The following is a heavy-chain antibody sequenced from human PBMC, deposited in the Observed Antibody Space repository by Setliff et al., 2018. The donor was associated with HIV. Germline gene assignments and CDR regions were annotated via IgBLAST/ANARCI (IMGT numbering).Heavy chain of an antibody. CDR2: IYHSGST. CDR1: GYSISSGYY. Sequence: SETLSLTCAVSGYSISSGYYWGWIRQPPGKGLEWIGSIYHSGSTYYNPSLKSRVTISVDTSKNQFSLKLSSVTAADTAVYYCAKAWFGELFNYFDYCGQGTLVTVSS. CDR3: AKAWFGELFNYFDY. V-gene: IGHV4-38-2*01. J-gene: IGHJ4*02. D-gene: IGHD3-10*01.